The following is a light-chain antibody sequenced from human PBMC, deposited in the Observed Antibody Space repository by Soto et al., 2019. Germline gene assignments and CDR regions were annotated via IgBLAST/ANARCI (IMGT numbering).Light chain of an antibody. J-gene: IGKJ1*01. CDR2: TGS. V-gene: IGKV1-12*01. CDR1: QSIDGW. CDR3: QQTLTFSPT. Sequence: DLQITKSPSSVSASVCARVTSTCRASQSIDGWLAWYQQKPGEAPKLLIYTGSLLHSGVPPRFTGSGSGTDFTLTISSLQPEDFATYYCQQTLTFSPTFGQGTTVDIK.